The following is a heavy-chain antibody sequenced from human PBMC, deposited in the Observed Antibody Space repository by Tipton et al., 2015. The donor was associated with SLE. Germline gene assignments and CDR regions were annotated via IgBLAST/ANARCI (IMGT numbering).Heavy chain of an antibody. J-gene: IGHJ4*02. D-gene: IGHD3-22*01. CDR1: GFTFSSYA. Sequence: SLRLSCAASGFTFSSYAMSWVRQAPGKGLEWVSAISGSGGSTYYADSVKGRLTISRDNSKNTLYLQMNSLRAEDTAVYYCAKEPSLGGYPSYYFDYWGQGTLVTVSS. V-gene: IGHV3-23*01. CDR3: AKEPSLGGYPSYYFDY. CDR2: ISGSGGST.